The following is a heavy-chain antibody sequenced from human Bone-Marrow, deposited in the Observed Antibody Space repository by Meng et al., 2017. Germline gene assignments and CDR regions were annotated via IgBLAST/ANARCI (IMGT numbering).Heavy chain of an antibody. D-gene: IGHD1-1*01. J-gene: IGHJ4*02. V-gene: IGHV3-43*01. CDR1: GFTFDDYT. CDR2: ISWDGGST. CDR3: ASASQLDPVDDY. Sequence: GESLKISCAASGFTFDDYTMHWVRQAPGKGLEWVSLISWDGGSTYYADSVKGRFTISRDNSKNSLYLQMNSLRAEDTAVYYCASASQLDPVDDYWGQGTLVTVSS.